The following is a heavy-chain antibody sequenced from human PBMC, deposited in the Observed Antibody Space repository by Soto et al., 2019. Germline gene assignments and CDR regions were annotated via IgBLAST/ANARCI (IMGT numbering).Heavy chain of an antibody. CDR3: ARVRGTAGKRYFDY. CDR1: GGSMIAYY. V-gene: IGHV4-59*01. Sequence: SETLSRTCTVSGGSMIAYYWKWMRRPPGKGLQWIGYTYYSGSTTYNPSLKSRVTIPVDSSKNQFSLKLDSVTPADTAVYYCARVRGTAGKRYFDYWGPGTLVTVSS. CDR2: TYYSGST. J-gene: IGHJ4*02. D-gene: IGHD6-13*01.